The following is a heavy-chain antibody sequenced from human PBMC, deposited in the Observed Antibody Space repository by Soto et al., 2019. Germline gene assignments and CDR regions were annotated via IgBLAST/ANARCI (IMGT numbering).Heavy chain of an antibody. J-gene: IGHJ4*02. V-gene: IGHV4-31*03. D-gene: IGHD3-9*01. CDR1: GGSISSGGYY. CDR2: IYYSGST. Sequence: QVQLQESGPGLVKPSQTLSLTCTVSGGSISSGGYYWSWIRQHPGKGLEWIGYIYYSGSTYYNPSLKSRVTISVETSKNQFSLKLSSVTAADTAVYYCARAITYYDILTGRIDYWGQGTLVTVSS. CDR3: ARAITYYDILTGRIDY.